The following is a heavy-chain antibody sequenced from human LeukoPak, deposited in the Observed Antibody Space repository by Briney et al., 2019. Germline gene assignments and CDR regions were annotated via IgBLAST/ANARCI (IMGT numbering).Heavy chain of an antibody. V-gene: IGHV1-46*01. CDR3: ARDRQMGARTGRNWFDP. Sequence: ASVKVSCKASGYTFTSYYMHWVRQAPGQGLEWMGIINPSGGSTSYAQKFQGRVTMTRDTSTSTVYMELSSLRPEDTAVYYCARDRQMGARTGRNWFDPWGQGTLVTVSS. J-gene: IGHJ5*02. CDR1: GYTFTSYY. CDR2: INPSGGST. D-gene: IGHD1-26*01.